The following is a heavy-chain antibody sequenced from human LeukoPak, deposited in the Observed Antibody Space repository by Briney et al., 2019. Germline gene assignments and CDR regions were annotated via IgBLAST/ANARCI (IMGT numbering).Heavy chain of an antibody. V-gene: IGHV1-46*01. CDR2: INPSGGST. Sequence: ASVKVSCKASGYTFTGYYMHWVRQAPGQGLEWMGIINPSGGSTSYAQKFQGRVTMTRDMSTSTAYMELSSLRSEDTAVYYCARGTPSQNAFDIWGQGTMVTVSS. CDR3: ARGTPSQNAFDI. CDR1: GYTFTGYY. D-gene: IGHD1-14*01. J-gene: IGHJ3*02.